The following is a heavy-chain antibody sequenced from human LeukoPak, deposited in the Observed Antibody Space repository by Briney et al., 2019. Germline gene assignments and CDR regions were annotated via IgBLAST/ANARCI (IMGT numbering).Heavy chain of an antibody. J-gene: IGHJ4*02. D-gene: IGHD6-13*01. CDR2: IQSDGRNK. CDR1: GFTFSSFG. CDR3: ARFIAAPYYFDY. V-gene: IGHV3-30*02. Sequence: GGSLRLSCAASGFTFSSFGMHWVRQTPGKGLEWVAFIQSDGRNKYYADSVKGRFTISRDNSKNTLYLQMNSLRAEDTAVYYCARFIAAPYYFDYWGRGTLVTVSS.